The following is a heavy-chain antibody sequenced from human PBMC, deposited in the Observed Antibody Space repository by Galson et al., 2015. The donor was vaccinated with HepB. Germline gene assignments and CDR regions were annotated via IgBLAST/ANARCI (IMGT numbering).Heavy chain of an antibody. CDR3: ARGNWESSSDY. Sequence: SVKVSCKASGYTFTGYYMHWVRQAPGQGLEWMGWINPNSGVPNYAQKFQGRVTMTRDTSISTVYMELSRLRSDDTALYYCARGNWESSSDYWGQGTLVTVSS. D-gene: IGHD7-27*01. CDR2: INPNSGVP. V-gene: IGHV1-2*02. J-gene: IGHJ4*02. CDR1: GYTFTGYY.